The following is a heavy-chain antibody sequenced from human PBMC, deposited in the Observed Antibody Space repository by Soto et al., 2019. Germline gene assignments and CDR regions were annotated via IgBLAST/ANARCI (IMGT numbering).Heavy chain of an antibody. J-gene: IGHJ4*02. CDR2: ISYDGSNK. D-gene: IGHD6-19*01. Sequence: QVQLVESGGGVVQPRRSLRLSCAASGFTFSSYAMHWVRQAPGKGLEWVAVISYDGSNKYYADSVKGRFTISRDNSKNTLYLQMNSLRAEDTAVYYCAREQWLPGGEPDYWGQGTLVTVSS. V-gene: IGHV3-30-3*01. CDR3: AREQWLPGGEPDY. CDR1: GFTFSSYA.